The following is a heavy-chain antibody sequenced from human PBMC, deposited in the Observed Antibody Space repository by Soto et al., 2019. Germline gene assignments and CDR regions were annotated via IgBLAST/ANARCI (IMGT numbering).Heavy chain of an antibody. V-gene: IGHV4-39*01. CDR2: IYYSGST. D-gene: IGHD6-13*01. CDR1: GGSISSSRYY. Sequence: ETLSLTCPVSGGSISSSRYYWGCIRQPPGKGLEWIGSIYYSGSTYYNPSLKSRVTISVDTSKNQFSLKLSSVTAADTAVYYCARHISSSWYRYYYYGMDVWGQGTTVTVSS. J-gene: IGHJ6*02. CDR3: ARHISSSWYRYYYYGMDV.